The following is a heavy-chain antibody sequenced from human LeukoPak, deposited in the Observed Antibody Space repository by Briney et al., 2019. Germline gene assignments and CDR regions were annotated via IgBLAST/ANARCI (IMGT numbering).Heavy chain of an antibody. CDR3: ARQVVRGPWRGYYFDY. V-gene: IGHV4-59*08. J-gene: IGHJ4*02. D-gene: IGHD3-10*01. Sequence: PSETLSLTCTVSGGSISSYYWSWIRQPPGKGLEWIGYIYYSGSTNYNPSLKSRVTISVDTSKNQFSLKLSSVTAADTAVYYGARQVVRGPWRGYYFDYWGQGTLVTVSS. CDR2: IYYSGST. CDR1: GGSISSYY.